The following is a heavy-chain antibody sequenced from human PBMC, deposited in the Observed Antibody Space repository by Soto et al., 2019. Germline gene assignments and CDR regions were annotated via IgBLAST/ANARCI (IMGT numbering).Heavy chain of an antibody. V-gene: IGHV3-64*01. CDR1: GFTLSGYA. CDR2: ISSNGGGT. D-gene: IGHD6-6*01. J-gene: IGHJ6*03. Sequence: EVQLAESGGGLAQPGGSLRLSCAASGFTLSGYAMDWVRRAPGKGLEYVSGISSNGGGTYYANSVQGRFTISRDNSKNTVYLQMGSLRPEDMAVYYCARRARPDFYYMDVWGKGTTVTVSS. CDR3: ARRARPDFYYMDV.